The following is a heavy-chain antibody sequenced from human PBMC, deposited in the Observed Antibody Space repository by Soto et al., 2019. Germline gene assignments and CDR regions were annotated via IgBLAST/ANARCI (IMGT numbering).Heavy chain of an antibody. V-gene: IGHV3-23*01. CDR3: AKDAYYGSGSNWFDP. CDR1: GFTFSSYA. CDR2: ISGSGGST. J-gene: IGHJ5*02. Sequence: GGSLRLCCAASGFTFSSYAMSWVRQAPGKGLEWVSAISGSGGSTYYADSVKGRFTISRDNSKNTLYLQMNSLRAEDTAVYYCAKDAYYGSGSNWFDPWGQGTLVTVSS. D-gene: IGHD3-10*01.